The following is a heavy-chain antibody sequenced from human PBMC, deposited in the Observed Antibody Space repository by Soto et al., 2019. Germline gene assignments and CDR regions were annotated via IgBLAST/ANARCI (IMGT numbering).Heavy chain of an antibody. CDR1: GYIFTGFH. J-gene: IGHJ5*02. Sequence: SVKVSCKASGYIFTGFHIHWVRQAPGHGLEWMGWITPNTGGTNYAQKFQGRVTMTRDTSITTAYLEMTSLTFDDTAVYYCARGRSLRWDWFDPWGQGTLVTVSS. D-gene: IGHD2-21*01. CDR2: ITPNTGGT. V-gene: IGHV1-2*02. CDR3: ARGRSLRWDWFDP.